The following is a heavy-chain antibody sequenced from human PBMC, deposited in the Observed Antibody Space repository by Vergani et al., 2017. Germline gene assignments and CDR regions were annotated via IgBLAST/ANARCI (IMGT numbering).Heavy chain of an antibody. D-gene: IGHD4-17*01. J-gene: IGHJ4*02. CDR3: AKDEVYYGDYGTCDY. CDR2: ISWNSGSI. V-gene: IGHV3-9*01. CDR1: GFTFDDYA. Sequence: EVQLVESGGGLVQPGRSLRLSCAASGFTFDDYAMHWVRQAPGKGLEWVSGISWNSGSIGYADSVKGRFTRSRDNSKNTLYLQMKSLRAEDTAVYYCAKDEVYYGDYGTCDYWGQGTLVTVSS.